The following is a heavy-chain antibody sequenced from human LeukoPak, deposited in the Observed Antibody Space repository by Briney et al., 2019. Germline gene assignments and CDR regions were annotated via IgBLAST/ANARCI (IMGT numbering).Heavy chain of an antibody. CDR1: GFTFSSYG. J-gene: IGHJ1*01. Sequence: GGSLRLSCAASGFTFSSYGMHWVRQAPRKGLEWVAFIRYDGSNKYYADSVKGRFTISRDNSKNTLYLQMNSLRAEDTAVYYCAKDNLYCSGGSCAGDEYFQHWGQGTLVTVSS. CDR3: AKDNLYCSGGSCAGDEYFQH. CDR2: IRYDGSNK. D-gene: IGHD2-15*01. V-gene: IGHV3-30*02.